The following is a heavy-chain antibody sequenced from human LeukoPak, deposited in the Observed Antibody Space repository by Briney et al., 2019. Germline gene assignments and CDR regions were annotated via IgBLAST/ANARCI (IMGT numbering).Heavy chain of an antibody. CDR1: GDIVSSNSAA. CDR3: ARDRPHCSSTSCYGGYYYYGMDV. J-gene: IGHJ6*04. CDR2: TYYRSKWYN. Sequence: SQTLSLTCAISGDIVSSNSAAWNWIRQSPSRGLEWLGRTYYRSKWYNDYAVSVKSRITINPDTSKNQFSLQLNSVTPEDTAVYYCARDRPHCSSTSCYGGYYYYGMDVWGKGTTVTVSS. V-gene: IGHV6-1*01. D-gene: IGHD2-2*01.